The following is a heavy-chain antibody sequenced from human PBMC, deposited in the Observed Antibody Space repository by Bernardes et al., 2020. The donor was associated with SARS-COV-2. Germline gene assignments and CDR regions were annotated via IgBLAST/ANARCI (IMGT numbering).Heavy chain of an antibody. V-gene: IGHV3-53*04. CDR1: GFTVSSNY. Sequence: GGSLRLSCAASGFTVSSNYMSWVRQAPGKGLEWVSVIYSGGSTYYADSVKGRFTISRHNSKNTLYLQMNSLRAEDTAVYYCARDNFLAVGLPGYFDLWGRGTLVTVSS. D-gene: IGHD3-3*01. CDR2: IYSGGST. J-gene: IGHJ2*01. CDR3: ARDNFLAVGLPGYFDL.